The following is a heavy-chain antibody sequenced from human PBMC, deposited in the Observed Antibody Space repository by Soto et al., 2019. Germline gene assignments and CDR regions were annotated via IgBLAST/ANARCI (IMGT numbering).Heavy chain of an antibody. CDR1: GGSISSSSYY. CDR2: IYYSGST. D-gene: IGHD6-19*01. J-gene: IGHJ5*02. V-gene: IGHV4-39*01. Sequence: QLQLQESGPGLVKPSETLSLTCTVSGGSISSSSYYWGWIRQPPGKGLEWIGSIYYSGSTYYNPSLKSRVTITVDTSKNQFPLKLSSVTAADTAVYYCASMRPSIAVAAPGNWLDPWGQGTLVTVSS. CDR3: ASMRPSIAVAAPGNWLDP.